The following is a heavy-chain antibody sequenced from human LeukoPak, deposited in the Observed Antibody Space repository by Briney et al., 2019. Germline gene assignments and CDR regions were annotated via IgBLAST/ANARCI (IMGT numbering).Heavy chain of an antibody. CDR3: ARGGNWNLDRSLSGMDV. Sequence: ASAKVSCKASGYTFTGYYMHWVRQAPGQGLEWMGWINPNSGGTNYAQRFQGRVTMTRDTSISTAYMELSRLRSDDTAVYYCARGGNWNLDRSLSGMDVWGQGTTVAVSS. V-gene: IGHV1-2*02. CDR1: GYTFTGYY. CDR2: INPNSGGT. J-gene: IGHJ6*02. D-gene: IGHD1-1*01.